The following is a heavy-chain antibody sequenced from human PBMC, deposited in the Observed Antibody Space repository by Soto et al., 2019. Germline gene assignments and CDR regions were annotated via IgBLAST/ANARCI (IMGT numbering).Heavy chain of an antibody. CDR3: ARHASSFYCSSTSCSYYYYYGMDV. V-gene: IGHV5-10-1*01. D-gene: IGHD2-2*01. CDR1: GYSFTSYW. J-gene: IGHJ6*02. CDR2: IDPSDSYT. Sequence: PGESLKISCKGSGYSFTSYWIGWVRQMPGKGLEWMGRIDPSDSYTNYSPSFQGHVTISADKSISTAYLQWSSLKASDTAMYYCARHASSFYCSSTSCSYYYYYGMDVWGQGTTVTVSS.